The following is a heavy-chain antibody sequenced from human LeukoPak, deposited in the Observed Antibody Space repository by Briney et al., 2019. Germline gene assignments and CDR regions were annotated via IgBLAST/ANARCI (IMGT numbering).Heavy chain of an antibody. CDR1: GYHFNNYW. Sequence: GESLKISCKGSGYHFNNYWIGWVRQMPGKGLEWMGIIYPGDSDTRYSPSFQGQVTISADKSISTAYLQWSGLKTSDTAMYYCVRREEYWLDPWGQGTLVTVSS. V-gene: IGHV5-51*01. CDR2: IYPGDSDT. D-gene: IGHD2/OR15-2a*01. CDR3: VRREEYWLDP. J-gene: IGHJ5*02.